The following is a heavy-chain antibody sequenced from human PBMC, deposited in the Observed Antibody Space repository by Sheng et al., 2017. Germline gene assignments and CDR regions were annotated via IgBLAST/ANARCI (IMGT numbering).Heavy chain of an antibody. J-gene: IGHJ4*02. CDR2: IYHSGST. CDR1: GYSISSGYY. D-gene: IGHD5-12*01. V-gene: IGHV4-38-2*02. Sequence: QVQLQESCPGLVKPSETLSLTCTVSGYSISSGYYWGWIRQPPGKGLEWIGSIYHSGSTYYNPSLKSRVTISVDTSKNQFSLKLSSVTAADTAVYYCARDADLRWLQFYFDYWGQGTLVTVSS. CDR3: ARDADLRWLQFYFDY.